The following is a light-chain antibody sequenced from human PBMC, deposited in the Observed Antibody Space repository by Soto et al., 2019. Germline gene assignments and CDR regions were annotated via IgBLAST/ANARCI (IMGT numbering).Light chain of an antibody. CDR1: SGHSSYT. Sequence: QSVLTQSPSASASLGASVKITCTLSSGHSSYTIAWHQQQPEKGPRYLMTLNSDGSHSKGDGIPDRFSGSSSGAERYLSISSLQSEDEADYYCQTWGTGIEVFGGGTKLTVL. CDR3: QTWGTGIEV. J-gene: IGLJ3*02. V-gene: IGLV4-69*01. CDR2: LNSDGSH.